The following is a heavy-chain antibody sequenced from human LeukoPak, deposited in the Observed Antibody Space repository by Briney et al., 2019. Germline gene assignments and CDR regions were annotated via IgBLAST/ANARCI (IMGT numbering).Heavy chain of an antibody. CDR2: ISAYNGNT. J-gene: IGHJ4*02. D-gene: IGHD3-22*01. Sequence: ASVKASCKASGYTFTSYGISWVRQAPGQGLEWMGWISAYNGNTNYAQKFQGRVTMTRDTSTSTVYMELRSLRSEDTAVYYCARAPANKYDSRLSEDYWGQGTLVTVSS. CDR1: GYTFTSYG. CDR3: ARAPANKYDSRLSEDY. V-gene: IGHV1-18*01.